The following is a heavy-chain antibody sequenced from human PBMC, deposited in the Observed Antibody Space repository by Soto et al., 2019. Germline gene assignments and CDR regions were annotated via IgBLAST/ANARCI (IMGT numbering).Heavy chain of an antibody. CDR2: IGSSTSYI. CDR3: ARWASCSGGSCSKFYYYMDV. D-gene: IGHD2-15*01. Sequence: EVQLVESGGGLVKPGGSLRLSCAASGFTFSSYAMKWVRQAPGKGLEWLTSIGSSTSYIYYADSVKGRFTISRDNAKNSLYLQMDSLRAEDTAVYFCARWASCSGGSCSKFYYYMDVWGKGTTVTVSS. V-gene: IGHV3-21*01. CDR1: GFTFSSYA. J-gene: IGHJ6*03.